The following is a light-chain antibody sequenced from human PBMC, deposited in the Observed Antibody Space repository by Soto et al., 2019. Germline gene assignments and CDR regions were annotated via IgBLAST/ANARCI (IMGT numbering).Light chain of an antibody. V-gene: IGLV2-14*01. Sequence: QSALTQPASVSGSPGQSITISCTGTSSDVGVYNFVSWYQQHPGKAPKLMIYDIRTRPSGVSNRFSGSKSVNTASLTISGLQAEDEADYYCSSYTRISTYVFGTGTPLTVL. CDR1: SSDVGVYNF. J-gene: IGLJ1*01. CDR3: SSYTRISTYV. CDR2: DIR.